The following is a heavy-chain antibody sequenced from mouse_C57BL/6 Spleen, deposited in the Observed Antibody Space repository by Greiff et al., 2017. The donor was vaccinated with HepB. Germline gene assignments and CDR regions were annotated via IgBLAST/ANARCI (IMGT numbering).Heavy chain of an antibody. D-gene: IGHD2-3*01. J-gene: IGHJ4*01. CDR3: VRMGWLLPYYYAMDY. CDR2: IRSKSNNYAT. CDR1: GFSFNTYA. V-gene: IGHV10-1*01. Sequence: EVQVVESGGGLVQPKGSLKLSCAASGFSFNTYAMNWVRQAPGKGLEWVARIRSKSNNYATYYADSVKDRFTISRDDSESMLYLQMNNLKTEDTAMYYCVRMGWLLPYYYAMDYWGQGTSVTVSS.